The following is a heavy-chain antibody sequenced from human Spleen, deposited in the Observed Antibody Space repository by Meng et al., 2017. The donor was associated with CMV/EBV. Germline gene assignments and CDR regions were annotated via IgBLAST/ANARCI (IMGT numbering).Heavy chain of an antibody. CDR3: AREGYGSGSYSTFDY. D-gene: IGHD3-10*01. V-gene: IGHV3-20*04. Sequence: GESLKISCAASGFTFSSYWMSWVRQAPGKGLEWVSGINWNGGSTGYADSVKGRFTISRDNAKNSLYLQMNSLRAEDTALYYCAREGYGSGSYSTFDYWGQGTLVTVSS. CDR1: GFTFSSYW. J-gene: IGHJ4*02. CDR2: INWNGGST.